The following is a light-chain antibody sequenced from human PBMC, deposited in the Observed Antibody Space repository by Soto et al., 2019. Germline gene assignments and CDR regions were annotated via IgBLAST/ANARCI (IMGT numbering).Light chain of an antibody. CDR1: QSVSSY. CDR2: VAS. Sequence: EMVMTQSPATLSVSPGERVTLSCRASQSVSSYLAWYQQKPGQPPRLLIYVASTRDAGIPARFSGSGSGTEFTLTISSLQSEDFAVYYCQQYNDWPPRFGQGTKVEIK. J-gene: IGKJ1*01. CDR3: QQYNDWPPR. V-gene: IGKV3-15*01.